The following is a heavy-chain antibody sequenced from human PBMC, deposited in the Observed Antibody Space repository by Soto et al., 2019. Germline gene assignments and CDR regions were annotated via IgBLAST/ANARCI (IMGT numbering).Heavy chain of an antibody. CDR3: AKGSYVLVDNGWFDP. CDR2: ISYDGSNK. J-gene: IGHJ5*02. V-gene: IGHV3-30*18. D-gene: IGHD1-26*01. Sequence: PXGSLILSCAASGFTFSSYGMHWVRQAPGKGLEWVAVISYDGSNKYYADSVKGRFTISRDNSKNTLYLQMNSLRAEDTAVYYCAKGSYVLVDNGWFDPWGQGTLVTVS. CDR1: GFTFSSYG.